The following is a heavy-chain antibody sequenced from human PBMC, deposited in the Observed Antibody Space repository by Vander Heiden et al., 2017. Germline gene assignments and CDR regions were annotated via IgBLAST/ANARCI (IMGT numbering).Heavy chain of an antibody. J-gene: IGHJ4*02. CDR3: AREGGGYTDPFDY. D-gene: IGHD3-16*01. CDR2: IYYSGST. CDR1: GRSVSSGSYY. Sequence: QVQLQESGPGLVKPSETLSLTCTVSGRSVSSGSYYWSWIRQPPGKGLEWIGYIYYSGSTNYNPSLKSRVTISVDTSKNQFSLKLSSVTAADTAVYYCAREGGGYTDPFDYWGQGTLVTVSS. V-gene: IGHV4-61*01.